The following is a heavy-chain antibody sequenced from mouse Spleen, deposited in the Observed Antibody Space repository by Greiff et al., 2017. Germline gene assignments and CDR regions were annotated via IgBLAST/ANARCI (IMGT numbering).Heavy chain of an antibody. D-gene: IGHD2-14*01. Sequence: VQLQQPGAELVKPGASVKLSCKASGYTFTSYWMHWVKQRPGQGLEWIGEINPSNGRTNYNEKFKSKATLTVDKSSSTAYMQLSSLTSEDSAVYYCARDYRSYFDYWGQGTTLTVSS. J-gene: IGHJ2*01. CDR3: ARDYRSYFDY. CDR2: INPSNGRT. V-gene: IGHV1S81*02. CDR1: GYTFTSYW.